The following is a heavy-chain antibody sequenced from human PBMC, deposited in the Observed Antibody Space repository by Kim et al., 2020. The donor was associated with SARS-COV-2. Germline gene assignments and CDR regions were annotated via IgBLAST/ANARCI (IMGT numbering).Heavy chain of an antibody. J-gene: IGHJ3*02. CDR3: TSVPGTTLAFWDAFGI. CDR2: ISSKANSSAT. D-gene: IGHD1-1*01. V-gene: IGHV3-73*01. CDR1: GFTFSGSA. Sequence: GGSLRLSCAASGFTFSGSAMPWVRQAPGKGLEWVGRISSKANSSATAYAATVKGRFTIYRDDSKSTAYMQINSLKAVATAVYSCTSVPGTTLAFWDAFGIWGQGTLVTVSS.